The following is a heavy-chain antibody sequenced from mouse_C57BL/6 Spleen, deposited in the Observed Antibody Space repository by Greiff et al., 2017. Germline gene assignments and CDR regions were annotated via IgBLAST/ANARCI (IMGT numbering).Heavy chain of an antibody. CDR2: IYPGDGDT. V-gene: IGHV1-82*01. Sequence: VQLQQSGAELVKPGASVKLSCKASGYTFPEYTIHWVKQRSGQGLEWIGRIYPGDGDTNYNGKFKGKATLTADKSSSTAYMQLSSLTSEDSAVYFCAREDYDGYYDYAMDYWGQGTSVTVSS. D-gene: IGHD2-3*01. CDR1: GYTFPEYT. CDR3: AREDYDGYYDYAMDY. J-gene: IGHJ4*01.